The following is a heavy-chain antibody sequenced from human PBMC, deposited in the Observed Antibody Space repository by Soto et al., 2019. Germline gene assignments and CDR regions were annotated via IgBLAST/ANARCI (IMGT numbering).Heavy chain of an antibody. Sequence: GGSLRLSCAASGFTFSSYAMHWVRQAPGKGLEWVAVISYDGSNKYYADSVKGRFTISRDNSKNTLYLQMNSLRAEDTAVYYCARGYSGYEVRETYYFDYWGQGTLVTVSS. CDR1: GFTFSSYA. CDR2: ISYDGSNK. V-gene: IGHV3-30-3*01. J-gene: IGHJ4*02. D-gene: IGHD5-12*01. CDR3: ARGYSGYEVRETYYFDY.